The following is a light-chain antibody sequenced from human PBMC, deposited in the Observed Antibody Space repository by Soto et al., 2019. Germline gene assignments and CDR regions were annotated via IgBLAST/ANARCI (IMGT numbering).Light chain of an antibody. CDR1: QGSSSH. V-gene: IGKV1-8*01. CDR2: TAS. CDR3: QQYFSYPLT. J-gene: IGKJ4*01. Sequence: AIRMTQSPSSFSASTGDRVTITCRASQGSSSHLAWYQVKPGKAPRLLIYTASYLESGVPSRFSGSGSGTDFTLTISSLQSEDFAVYYCQQYFSYPLTFGGGTKEEIK.